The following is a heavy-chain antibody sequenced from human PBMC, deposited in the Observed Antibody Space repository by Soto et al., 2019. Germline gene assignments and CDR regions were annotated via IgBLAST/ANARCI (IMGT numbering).Heavy chain of an antibody. CDR3: AKCITALGPIDN. V-gene: IGHV4-39*07. D-gene: IGHD6-6*01. CDR1: GGSISSSGYY. Sequence: LSETLSLTCTVSGGSISSSGYYWGWIRQPPGKGLEWIGTIYYSGSTYYNPSLKSRVTISVDTSKNQFSLKLSSVTAADTAVYYCAKCITALGPIDNWGQGTLVTVSS. J-gene: IGHJ4*02. CDR2: IYYSGST.